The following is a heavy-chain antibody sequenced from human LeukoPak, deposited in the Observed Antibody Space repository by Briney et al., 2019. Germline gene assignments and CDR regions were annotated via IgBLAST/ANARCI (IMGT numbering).Heavy chain of an antibody. CDR1: GGSISSSSYY. CDR2: IYYSGTT. D-gene: IGHD2-21*01. CDR3: ARVQYCGGDCFPYYFDY. V-gene: IGHV4-39*07. Sequence: PSETLSLTCTVSGGSISSSSYYWAWIRQPPGKELEWIGTIYYSGTTYYNLSLKSRVTISVDTSKNQFSLKLSSVTAADTAVYYCARVQYCGGDCFPYYFDYWGQGTLVTVSS. J-gene: IGHJ4*02.